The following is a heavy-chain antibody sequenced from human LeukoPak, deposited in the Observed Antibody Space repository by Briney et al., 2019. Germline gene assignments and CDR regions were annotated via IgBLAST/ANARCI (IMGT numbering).Heavy chain of an antibody. CDR3: ASKLLPAAEQGLAY. Sequence: GGSLRLSCAASGFIVSSNYMSWVRQAPGKGLEWVSVIYRDGGSTYYADSVKGRFTIFRDNSKNTLHLQMHSLRVEDTAVYYCASKLLPAAEQGLAYWGQGTLVTVSS. CDR2: IYRDGGST. V-gene: IGHV3-53*01. CDR1: GFIVSSNY. J-gene: IGHJ4*02. D-gene: IGHD2-2*01.